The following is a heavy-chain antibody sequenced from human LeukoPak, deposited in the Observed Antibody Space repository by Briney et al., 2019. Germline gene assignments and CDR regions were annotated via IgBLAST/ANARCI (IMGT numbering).Heavy chain of an antibody. D-gene: IGHD6-13*01. CDR2: IYHSGST. J-gene: IGHJ2*01. Sequence: SETLSLTCTVSGGSISSGGYYWSWIRQPPGKGLEWIGYIYHSGSTYYNPSLKGRVTISVDTSKNQFSLKLSSVTAADTAVYYRARGPRAAGSSRYFDLWGRGTLVTVSS. CDR3: ARGPRAAGSSRYFDL. V-gene: IGHV4-30-2*01. CDR1: GGSISSGGYY.